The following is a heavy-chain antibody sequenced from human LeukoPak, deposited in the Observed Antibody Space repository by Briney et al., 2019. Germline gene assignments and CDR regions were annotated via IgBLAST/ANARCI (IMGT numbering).Heavy chain of an antibody. Sequence: GGSLRLSCAASGFTFSSYAMSWVRQAPGKGLEWVSAISGSGSSTYYADSVKGRFTISRGNSKNTLYLQMNSLRAEDTAVYYCAKFSGQQLVGYYFDYWGQGTLVTVSS. D-gene: IGHD6-13*01. V-gene: IGHV3-23*01. CDR3: AKFSGQQLVGYYFDY. CDR2: ISGSGSST. CDR1: GFTFSSYA. J-gene: IGHJ4*02.